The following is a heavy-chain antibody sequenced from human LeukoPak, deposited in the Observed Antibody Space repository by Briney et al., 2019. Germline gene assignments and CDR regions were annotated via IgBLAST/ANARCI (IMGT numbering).Heavy chain of an antibody. V-gene: IGHV1-46*01. CDR2: ITPSGGST. Sequence: ASVKVSCKASGYTFTSYYMHWVRRAPGQGPEWMGIITPSGGSTSYAQKFQGRVTMTRDTSTSTVYMELSSLRSEDTAVYYCALGAAAAGTGVDFDYWGQGTLVTVSS. J-gene: IGHJ4*02. CDR1: GYTFTSYY. CDR3: ALGAAAAGTGVDFDY. D-gene: IGHD6-13*01.